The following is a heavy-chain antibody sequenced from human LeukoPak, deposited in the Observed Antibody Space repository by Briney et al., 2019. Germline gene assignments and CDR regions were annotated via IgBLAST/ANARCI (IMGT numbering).Heavy chain of an antibody. V-gene: IGHV3-48*02. CDR3: ARDPGGGFSAFDL. D-gene: IGHD4-23*01. CDR2: ISSGATDI. CDR1: GFTFSTYS. J-gene: IGHJ3*01. Sequence: GGSLRLSCAASGFTFSTYSMNWVRQAPGKGLEWLLCISSGATDIYYADSLRGRFTISRDNANNSLYLQMNSLRDEDTAVYYCARDPGGGFSAFDLWGQGTMVTVSS.